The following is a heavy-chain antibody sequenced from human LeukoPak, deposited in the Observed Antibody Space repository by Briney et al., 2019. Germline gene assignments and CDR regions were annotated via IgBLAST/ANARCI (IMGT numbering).Heavy chain of an antibody. J-gene: IGHJ3*02. CDR2: IYYSGST. V-gene: IGHV4-59*12. CDR1: GGSISSYY. D-gene: IGHD3-22*01. Sequence: SETLSLTCTVSGGSISSYYWSWIRQPPGKGLEWIGYIYYSGSTNYNPSLKSRVTISVDTSKNQFSLQLNSVTPEDTAVYYCARDSDFYDSSGTPLDAIDIWGQGTKVTVSS. CDR3: ARDSDFYDSSGTPLDAIDI.